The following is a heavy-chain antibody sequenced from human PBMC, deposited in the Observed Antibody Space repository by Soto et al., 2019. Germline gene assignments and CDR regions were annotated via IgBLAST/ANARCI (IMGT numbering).Heavy chain of an antibody. CDR1: GGSISSTSYS. CDR2: IHYSGGT. D-gene: IGHD3-22*01. Sequence: SETLSLTCTVSGGSISSTSYSWGWIRQPPGKGPEWIGYIHYSGGTYYTPSLKSRVTFSVDTSKNQFSLRLSSVTTADTAMYYCARGYFDSRGYSNTFDIWGQGTMVTVSS. V-gene: IGHV4-39*07. CDR3: ARGYFDSRGYSNTFDI. J-gene: IGHJ3*02.